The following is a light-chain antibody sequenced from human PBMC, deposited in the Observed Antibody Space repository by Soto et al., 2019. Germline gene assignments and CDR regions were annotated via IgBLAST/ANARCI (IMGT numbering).Light chain of an antibody. J-gene: IGKJ4*01. CDR3: QQSYSTPLT. CDR1: QSISSY. Sequence: DIQMTQSPSSLSASVGDRVTITCRASQSISSYLNWYQQKPGKAPKILIYAASSLLSGVPSRFSGSGSGTDFTLTISSLQPEDFATYYCQQSYSTPLTFGGGTKVEIK. CDR2: AAS. V-gene: IGKV1-39*01.